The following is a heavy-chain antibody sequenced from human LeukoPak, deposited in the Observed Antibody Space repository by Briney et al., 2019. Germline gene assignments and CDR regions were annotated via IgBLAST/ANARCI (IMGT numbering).Heavy chain of an antibody. V-gene: IGHV3-23*01. J-gene: IGHJ4*02. Sequence: AGSLRLSCVASGFSFSNYAMSWVRQAPGKGLEWVSLIIGSSGSTFYADSVKGRFTISRDKSKNTLYLQMNSLRAEDTAVYYCAKGAYDYVEIAYFDYWGQGTLVTVSS. CDR1: GFSFSNYA. CDR2: IIGSSGST. D-gene: IGHD5-12*01. CDR3: AKGAYDYVEIAYFDY.